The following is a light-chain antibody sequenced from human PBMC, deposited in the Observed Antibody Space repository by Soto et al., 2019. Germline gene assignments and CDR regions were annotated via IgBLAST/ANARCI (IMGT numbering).Light chain of an antibody. V-gene: IGLV2-14*03. CDR1: NSNVGSSNF. CDR3: SSYNSTPYPPPLV. Sequence: QSALTQPASVSGSPGQSITISCTGTNSNVGSSNFVSWYQHHPGKAPKLLIYDVSYRPSGISDRFSGSKSANTASLPISELQAEDEADYFCSSYNSTPYPPPLVFGSGTKVTVL. J-gene: IGLJ1*01. CDR2: DVS.